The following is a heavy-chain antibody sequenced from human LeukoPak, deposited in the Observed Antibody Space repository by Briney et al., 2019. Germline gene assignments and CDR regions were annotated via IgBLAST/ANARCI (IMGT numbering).Heavy chain of an antibody. CDR2: IYYSRST. CDR3: ARELRYYDSSGYYHNWFDP. J-gene: IGHJ5*02. Sequence: SETLSLTCTVSGGSISSYYWSWIRQPPGKGLEWIGYIYYSRSTNYNPSLKSRVTISVDTSKNQFSLKLSSVTAADTAVYYCARELRYYDSSGYYHNWFDPWGQGTLVTVSS. D-gene: IGHD3-22*01. CDR1: GGSISSYY. V-gene: IGHV4-59*12.